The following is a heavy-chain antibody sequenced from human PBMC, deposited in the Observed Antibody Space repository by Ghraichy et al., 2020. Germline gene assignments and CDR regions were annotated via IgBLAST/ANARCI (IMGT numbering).Heavy chain of an antibody. D-gene: IGHD3-22*01. V-gene: IGHV3-48*04. Sequence: GESLNISCAASGFTFSSYAMSWVRQAPGKGLEWVSYISSTTILYADSVRGRFTISRDNAENALYLQMDSLRAEDTAVYYCARDRSIGYFVDYWGQGTLVTVSS. J-gene: IGHJ4*02. CDR1: GFTFSSYA. CDR3: ARDRSIGYFVDY. CDR2: ISSTTI.